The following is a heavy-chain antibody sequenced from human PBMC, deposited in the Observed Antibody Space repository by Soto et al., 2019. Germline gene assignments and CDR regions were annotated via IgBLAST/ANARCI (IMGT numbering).Heavy chain of an antibody. Sequence: SVKVSCKASGGTFSSYAISWVRQAPGQGLEWMGGIIPIFGTANYAQKFQGRVTITADEATCTAYKELSSLSTGDTAAYYGARAVLLRTHHCSYYFCRYVWRQGTTVTVSS. CDR2: IIPIFGTA. D-gene: IGHD2-15*01. V-gene: IGHV1-69*13. CDR3: ARAVLLRTHHCSYYFCRYV. J-gene: IGHJ6*01. CDR1: GGTFSSYA.